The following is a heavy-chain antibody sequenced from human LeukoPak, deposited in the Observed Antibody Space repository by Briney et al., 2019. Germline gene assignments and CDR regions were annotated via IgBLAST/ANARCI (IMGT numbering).Heavy chain of an antibody. CDR1: GFTFSSYS. Sequence: GGSLRLSCAASGFTFSSYSMNWVRQAPGKGLEWVSSISSSSSYIYYADSVKGRFTISRDNAKNSLYLQMNSLRAEDTAVYYCETVPIAAIDYWGQGTLVTVSS. CDR3: ETVPIAAIDY. V-gene: IGHV3-21*01. D-gene: IGHD6-13*01. CDR2: ISSSSSYI. J-gene: IGHJ4*02.